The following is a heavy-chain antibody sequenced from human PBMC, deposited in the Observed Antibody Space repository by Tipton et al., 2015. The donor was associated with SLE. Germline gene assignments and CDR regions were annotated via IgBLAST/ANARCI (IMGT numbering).Heavy chain of an antibody. CDR3: ARDLENLASYYYMDV. CDR2: MNQEGRQI. Sequence: SLRLSCAASGFTFSTSWMNWVRQAPGKGLEREANMNQEGRQISYVDSVKGRFTISRDNAKSSLYLQINSLRAEDSAVYYCARDLENLASYYYMDVWGKGTTVTVSS. D-gene: IGHD3-3*02. CDR1: GFTFSTSW. J-gene: IGHJ6*03. V-gene: IGHV3-7*01.